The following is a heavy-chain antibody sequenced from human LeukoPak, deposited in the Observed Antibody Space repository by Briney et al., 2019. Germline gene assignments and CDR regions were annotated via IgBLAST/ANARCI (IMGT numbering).Heavy chain of an antibody. Sequence: GGSLTLSCAASGFTFSNYAMSWVRQAPGKGLEWVSSISGSGGSTLYADSVKGRFTISRDNSKNTLYLQMNSLRAEDTAVYYCAKAYYDSSGYYNYFDYWGQGTLVTVSS. J-gene: IGHJ4*02. V-gene: IGHV3-23*01. CDR2: ISGSGGST. CDR3: AKAYYDSSGYYNYFDY. CDR1: GFTFSNYA. D-gene: IGHD3-22*01.